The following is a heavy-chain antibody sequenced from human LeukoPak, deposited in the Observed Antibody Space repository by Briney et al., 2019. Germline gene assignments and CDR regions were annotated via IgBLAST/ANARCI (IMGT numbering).Heavy chain of an antibody. V-gene: IGHV3-53*01. CDR3: ARLDGSYRAFDY. CDR2: IYSGGST. D-gene: IGHD1-26*01. Sequence: GGSLRLSCAASGFTVSSNYMSWVRRAPGKRLEWVSVIYSGGSTYYADSVKGRFTISRDNSKNTLYLQMNSLRAEDTAVYYCARLDGSYRAFDYWGQGTLVTVSS. CDR1: GFTVSSNY. J-gene: IGHJ4*02.